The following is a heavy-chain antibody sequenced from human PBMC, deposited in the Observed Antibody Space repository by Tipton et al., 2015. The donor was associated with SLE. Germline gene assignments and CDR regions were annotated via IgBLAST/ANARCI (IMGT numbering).Heavy chain of an antibody. D-gene: IGHD6-6*01. CDR1: SGPFSGNH. Sequence: TLSLTCSVYSGPFSGNHWTWIRQPPGKGLEWIGEINHSGTTNYNPFLKSRVTISVDTSKNQFSLNLSSVTAADTAVYYCARRVYRSSDLDYWGQGTLVTVSS. V-gene: IGHV4-34*01. CDR2: INHSGTT. CDR3: ARRVYRSSDLDY. J-gene: IGHJ4*02.